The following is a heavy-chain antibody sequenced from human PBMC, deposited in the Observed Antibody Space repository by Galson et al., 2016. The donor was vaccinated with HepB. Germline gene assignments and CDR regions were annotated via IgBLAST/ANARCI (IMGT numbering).Heavy chain of an antibody. J-gene: IGHJ4*02. CDR2: IRSNAYGGT. D-gene: IGHD3-22*01. CDR1: GFTFGDCA. CDR3: TRVIYYDSSGHYFSPGEY. V-gene: IGHV3-49*03. Sequence: SLRPSCAASGFTFGDCAVSWFRQAPGKGLEWVGFIRSNAYGGTECAASVKGRFTISRDDSKSIAYLQMNSLKTEDTAVYYCTRVIYYDSSGHYFSPGEYWGQGTLVTVSS.